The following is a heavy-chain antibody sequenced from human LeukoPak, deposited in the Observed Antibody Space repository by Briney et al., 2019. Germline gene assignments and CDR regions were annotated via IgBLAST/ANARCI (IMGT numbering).Heavy chain of an antibody. Sequence: SETLSLTCTVSGYSISSSNSYWGWIRQPPGRGLEWIGSIYYSGNTYYNASLKSQVSISIDTSKNQFSLKLSSVTAADTAVYYCARARNYYDSSDYYYEGDAFDIWGQGTMVTVSS. CDR2: IYYSGNT. D-gene: IGHD3-22*01. CDR3: ARARNYYDSSDYYYEGDAFDI. CDR1: GYSISSSNSY. J-gene: IGHJ3*02. V-gene: IGHV4-39*07.